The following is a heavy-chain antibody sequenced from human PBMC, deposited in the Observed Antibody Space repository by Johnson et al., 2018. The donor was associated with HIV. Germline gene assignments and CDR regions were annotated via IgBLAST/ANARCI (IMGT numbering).Heavy chain of an antibody. CDR1: GFTFSTYA. CDR2: ISYDASNK. V-gene: IGHV3-30*04. CDR3: ARASQVAGTLNGAFDI. J-gene: IGHJ3*02. Sequence: VQLVESGGGVVQPGRSLRLSCTVSGFTFSTYAMHWVRQAPGKGLEWVAVISYDASNKYYADSVKGRFTISRDNSKNTLYLQMNSLRAEDTAVYYCARASQVAGTLNGAFDIWGQGTMVTVSS. D-gene: IGHD6-19*01.